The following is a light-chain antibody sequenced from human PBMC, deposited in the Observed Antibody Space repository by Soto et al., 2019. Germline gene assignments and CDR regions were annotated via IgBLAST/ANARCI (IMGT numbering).Light chain of an antibody. J-gene: IGLJ1*01. CDR3: QVCDSSSDHPTYV. CDR2: YDS. V-gene: IGLV3-21*04. Sequence: SYELTQPPSVSVAPGKTARITCGGNNIGSKSVHWYQQKPGQAPVLVIYYDSDRPSGIPERFSGSNSGNTATLTISRVEAGDEADYYCQVCDSSSDHPTYVFGTGTKLTVL. CDR1: NIGSKS.